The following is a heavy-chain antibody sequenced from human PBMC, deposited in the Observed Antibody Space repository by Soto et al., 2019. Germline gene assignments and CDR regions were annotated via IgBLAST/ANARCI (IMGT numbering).Heavy chain of an antibody. J-gene: IGHJ4*02. CDR3: ARRFPPDSSVYHLDY. CDR1: GGSFSGYY. V-gene: IGHV4-34*01. CDR2: INHSGIT. Sequence: SETLSLTCAVYGGSFSGYYWSWIRQPPGKGLEWIVEINHSGITNYNPSLKSRVTISVDTSKNQFSLKLTSVTAADPAVYYCARRFPPDSSVYHLDYWGQGTLVTVSS. D-gene: IGHD3-22*01.